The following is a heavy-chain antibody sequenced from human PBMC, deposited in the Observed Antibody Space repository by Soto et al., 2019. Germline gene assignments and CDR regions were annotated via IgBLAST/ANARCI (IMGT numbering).Heavy chain of an antibody. CDR1: GGTFSSYA. J-gene: IGHJ5*02. Sequence: QVQLVQSGAEVKKPGSSVKVSCKASGGTFSSYAISWVRQAPGQGLEWMGGIIPIFGTANYAQKFQGRVTSTADESTSTAYMELGSLRSEDTAVYYCARDRGSGPPFNWFDPWGQGTLVTVSS. V-gene: IGHV1-69*12. CDR3: ARDRGSGPPFNWFDP. CDR2: IIPIFGTA. D-gene: IGHD6-19*01.